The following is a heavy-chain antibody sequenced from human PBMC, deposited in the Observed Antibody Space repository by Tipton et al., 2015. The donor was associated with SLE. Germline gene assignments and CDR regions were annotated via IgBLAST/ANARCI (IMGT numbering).Heavy chain of an antibody. V-gene: IGHV4-31*03. CDR3: ASGILTGYAAFDI. CDR1: GGSINSGGYY. CDR2: IYYSGST. J-gene: IGHJ3*02. D-gene: IGHD3-9*01. Sequence: TLSLTCTVSGGSINSGGYYWGWIRQHPGKGLEWIGYIYYSGSTYYNPSLKSRVAISVDTSKNQFSLKVNSVTAADTAVYYCASGILTGYAAFDIWGPGTMVTVSS.